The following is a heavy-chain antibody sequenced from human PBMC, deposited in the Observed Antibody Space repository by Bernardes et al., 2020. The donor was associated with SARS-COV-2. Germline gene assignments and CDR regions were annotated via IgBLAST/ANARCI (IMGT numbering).Heavy chain of an antibody. CDR1: GGSISSSSYY. V-gene: IGHV4-39*01. Sequence: TLSLTCTVSGGSISSSSYYWGWIRQPPGKGLEWIGSIYYSGSTYYNPSLKSRVTISVDTSKNQFSLKLSSVTAADTAVYYCARHPGGDFWSGYRYYFDYWGQGTLVTVSS. CDR2: IYYSGST. D-gene: IGHD3-3*01. CDR3: ARHPGGDFWSGYRYYFDY. J-gene: IGHJ4*02.